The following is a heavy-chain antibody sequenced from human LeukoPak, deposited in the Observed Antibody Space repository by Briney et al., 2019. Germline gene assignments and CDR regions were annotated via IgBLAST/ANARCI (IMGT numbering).Heavy chain of an antibody. CDR2: ISGSGGPT. Sequence: PGGSLRLSCASSGFTFSSYAMSWVRQRPGRRLQWVSAISGSGGPTYYTDSVKGRFTISRDNSRNTLYLHMTSLRAEGTALYYCAKDMDGGWFFDSWGQGTLVTVSS. D-gene: IGHD6-19*01. V-gene: IGHV3-23*01. J-gene: IGHJ4*02. CDR1: GFTFSSYA. CDR3: AKDMDGGWFFDS.